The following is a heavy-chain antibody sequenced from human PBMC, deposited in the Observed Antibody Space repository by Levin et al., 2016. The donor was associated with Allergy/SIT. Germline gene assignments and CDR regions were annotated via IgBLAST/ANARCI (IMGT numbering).Heavy chain of an antibody. J-gene: IGHJ6*02. Sequence: SETLSLTCAVYGGSFSGYYWSWIRQPPGKGLEWIGEINHSGSTNYNPSLKSRVTISVDTSKNQFSLKLSSVTAADTAVYYCARVGGSYYYYYYGMDVWGQGTTVTVSS. CDR1: GGSFSGYY. CDR3: ARVGGSYYYYYYGMDV. V-gene: IGHV4-34*01. CDR2: INHSGST. D-gene: IGHD1-26*01.